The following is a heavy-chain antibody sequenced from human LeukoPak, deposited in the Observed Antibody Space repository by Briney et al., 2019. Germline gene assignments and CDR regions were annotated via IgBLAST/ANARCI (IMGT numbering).Heavy chain of an antibody. CDR2: ICYGGTT. CDR3: ARRGLVVIPL. J-gene: IGHJ4*02. Sequence: SETLSLTCTVSGGSVSSSSSYWVWVRQPPGKGLEWIGSICYGGTTYYNPSLKSRVTISVDTSKNQFSLELTSVTAADTAVYYCARRGLVVIPLWGQGTLVTVSS. CDR1: GGSVSSSSSY. D-gene: IGHD2-21*01. V-gene: IGHV4-39*01.